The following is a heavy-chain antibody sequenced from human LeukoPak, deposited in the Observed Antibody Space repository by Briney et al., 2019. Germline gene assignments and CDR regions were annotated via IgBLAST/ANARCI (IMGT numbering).Heavy chain of an antibody. CDR1: GFSVTTDSYC. V-gene: IGHV4-61*01. CDR2: DYCGGNT. CDR3: ARGPGYIIDY. J-gene: IGHJ4*02. Sequence: SETLSLTCTVSGFSVTTDSYCWGWIRQPPGKGLEWIGYDYCGGNTNYDPSLKRRVTISVDTSKNQFSLTLTSVTAADTAVYFCARGPGYIIDYWGQGTPVTVSS. D-gene: IGHD5-24*01.